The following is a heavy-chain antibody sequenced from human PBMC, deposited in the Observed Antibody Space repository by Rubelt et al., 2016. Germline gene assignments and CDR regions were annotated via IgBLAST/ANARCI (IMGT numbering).Heavy chain of an antibody. CDR3: AKDLSRSYGSSSAGNWFDP. CDR1: TFSSYA. D-gene: IGHD6-13*01. J-gene: IGHJ5*02. Sequence: TFSSYAMSWVRQAPGKGLEWVSAISGSGGSTYYADSVKGRFTISRDNSKNTLYLQMNSLRAEDTAVYYCAKDLSRSYGSSSAGNWFDPWGQGTLVTVSS. CDR2: ISGSGGST. V-gene: IGHV3-23*01.